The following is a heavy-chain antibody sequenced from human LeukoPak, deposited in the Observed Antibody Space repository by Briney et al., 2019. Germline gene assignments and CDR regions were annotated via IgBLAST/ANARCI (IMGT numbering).Heavy chain of an antibody. J-gene: IGHJ4*02. V-gene: IGHV3-21*01. D-gene: IGHD3-22*01. Sequence: GGSLRLSCAASGFTFSSYSMNWVRQAPGKGLEWVSSISSSSSYIYYADSVKGRFTISRDNAKNSLYLQMNSLRAEDTAVYYCARDLSSDYYDSSGYHGVFDYWGQGTLVTVSS. CDR3: ARDLSSDYYDSSGYHGVFDY. CDR1: GFTFSSYS. CDR2: ISSSSSYI.